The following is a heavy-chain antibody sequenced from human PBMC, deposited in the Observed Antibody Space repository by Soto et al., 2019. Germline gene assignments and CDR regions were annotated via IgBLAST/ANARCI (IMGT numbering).Heavy chain of an antibody. J-gene: IGHJ4*02. CDR2: ITDSGGDA. Sequence: GGSLRLSGVASGITFGGRAMSWVRQAPGEGREWVSTITDSGGDAKYADSVRGRFTISRDNFYNTLSLRMSSLRAEDSAVYYCARGSTDSYPGSRVFDFWGRGTLVTVSS. V-gene: IGHV3-23*01. CDR3: ARGSTDSYPGSRVFDF. D-gene: IGHD3-10*01. CDR1: GITFGGRA.